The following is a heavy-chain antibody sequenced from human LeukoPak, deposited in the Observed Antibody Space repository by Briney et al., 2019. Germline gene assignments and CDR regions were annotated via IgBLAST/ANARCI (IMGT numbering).Heavy chain of an antibody. CDR3: ARQSDGYKFDI. CDR2: IYPGDSDT. CDR1: GNTFTAYW. D-gene: IGHD5-24*01. J-gene: IGHJ3*02. Sequence: GESLKISCKGSGNTFTAYWIGWVRLMLGKGLKWMGIIYPGDSDTRYSTSFQGQVPISADKSIRPPSLKWSSLKAADTAMYYCARQSDGYKFDIWGQGTMVTVSS. V-gene: IGHV5-51*01.